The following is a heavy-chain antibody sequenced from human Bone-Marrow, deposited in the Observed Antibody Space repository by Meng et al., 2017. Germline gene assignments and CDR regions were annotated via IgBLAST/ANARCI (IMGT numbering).Heavy chain of an antibody. D-gene: IGHD6-19*01. CDR2: IYYSGST. Sequence: GSLRLSCTVSGGSISSSSYYWGWIRQPPGKGLEWIGSIYYSGSTYYNPSLKSRVTISVDTSKNQFSLKLSSVTAADTAVYYCATDRYSSGWYSVAEYFQHWGQGTLVTVSS. CDR3: ATDRYSSGWYSVAEYFQH. CDR1: GGSISSSSYY. V-gene: IGHV4-39*07. J-gene: IGHJ1*01.